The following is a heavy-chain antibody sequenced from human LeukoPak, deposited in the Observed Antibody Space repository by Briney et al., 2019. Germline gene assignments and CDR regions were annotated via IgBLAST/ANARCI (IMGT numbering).Heavy chain of an antibody. CDR1: GGTFSSYA. CDR3: ARRTNEYSSSSAIRH. CDR2: IIPIFGTA. V-gene: IGHV1-69*01. J-gene: IGHJ4*02. Sequence: GSSVKVSRKASGGTFSSYAISWVRQAPGQGLEWMGGIIPIFGTANYAQKFQGRVTITADESTSTAYMELSSLRSEDTAVYYCARRTNEYSSSSAIRHWGQGTLVTVSS. D-gene: IGHD6-6*01.